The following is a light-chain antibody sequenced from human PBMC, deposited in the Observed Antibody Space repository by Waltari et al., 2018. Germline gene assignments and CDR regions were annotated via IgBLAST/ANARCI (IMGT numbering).Light chain of an antibody. CDR2: DVT. CDR3: SSYASSSTLVV. V-gene: IGLV2-14*03. CDR1: ISDVGGYAY. J-gene: IGLJ2*01. Sequence: QSALTQPASVSGSPGHSIPISCTGTISDVGGYAYVSWYQQHPDKAPKLMIYDVTNRPSGVSNRFSGSKSGNTASLTISGLQAEDEADYYCSSYASSSTLVVFGGGTKLTVL.